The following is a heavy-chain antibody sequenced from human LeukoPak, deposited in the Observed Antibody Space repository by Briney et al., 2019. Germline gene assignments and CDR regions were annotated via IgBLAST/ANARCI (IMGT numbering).Heavy chain of an antibody. CDR2: INIGGTNT. J-gene: IGHJ6*02. V-gene: IGHV3-11*03. Sequence: PGGSLRLSCAASGFTFNDYYMSWIRQAPGKGLEWLSYINIGGTNTHYADSVKGRFTISRDNSKNTLYLQMNSLRAEDKAVYYCAKLLRSVGDSSGWHTGSYYYYGMDVWGQGTTVTVSS. D-gene: IGHD6-19*01. CDR1: GFTFNDYY. CDR3: AKLLRSVGDSSGWHTGSYYYYGMDV.